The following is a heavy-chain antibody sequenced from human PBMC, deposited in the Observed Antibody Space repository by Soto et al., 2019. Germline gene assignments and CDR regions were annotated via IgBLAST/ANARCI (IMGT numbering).Heavy chain of an antibody. D-gene: IGHD6-13*01. CDR1: GFTFSSYW. CDR2: IKQDGSEK. CDR3: AREGGSSWTHNYYYYGMDV. V-gene: IGHV3-7*01. Sequence: GGSLGLSCAASGFTFSSYWMSWVRQAPGKGLEWVANIKQDGSEKYYVDSVKGRFTISRDNAKNSLYLQMNSLRAEDTAVYYCAREGGSSWTHNYYYYGMDVWGQGTTVTVSS. J-gene: IGHJ6*02.